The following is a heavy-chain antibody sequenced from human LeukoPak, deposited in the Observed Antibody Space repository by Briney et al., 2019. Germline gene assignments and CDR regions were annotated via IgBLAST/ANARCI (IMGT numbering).Heavy chain of an antibody. Sequence: GASVKVSCKASGYTFTNYYIHWVRQAPGQGLEWMGLINPGGGNTNYAQNFQGRVTMTRDTSISTAYMELSRLRSDDTAVYYCARGGPYCSSTSCYADYYYYYMDVWGKGTTVTVSS. CDR1: GYTFTNYY. D-gene: IGHD2-2*01. CDR2: INPGGGNT. J-gene: IGHJ6*03. CDR3: ARGGPYCSSTSCYADYYYYYMDV. V-gene: IGHV1-46*01.